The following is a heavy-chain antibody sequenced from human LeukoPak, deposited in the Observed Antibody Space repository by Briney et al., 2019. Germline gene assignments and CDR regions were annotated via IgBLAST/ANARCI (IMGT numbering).Heavy chain of an antibody. CDR3: TVTTTWYFDY. D-gene: IGHD4-17*01. Sequence: GGSLRLSCAASGFTVSSNYMSWVRQAPGKGLEWVSVIYSGGSTYYADSVKGRFTISRHNSKNTLYLQMNSLRAEGTAVYYCTVTTTWYFDYWGQGTLVTVSS. V-gene: IGHV3-53*04. CDR2: IYSGGST. CDR1: GFTVSSNY. J-gene: IGHJ4*02.